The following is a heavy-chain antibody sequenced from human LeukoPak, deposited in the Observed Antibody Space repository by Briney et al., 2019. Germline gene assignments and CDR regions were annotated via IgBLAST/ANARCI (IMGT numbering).Heavy chain of an antibody. CDR3: ARGRVSSSTWYSTYYYYFYMDV. J-gene: IGHJ6*03. D-gene: IGHD1-1*01. CDR2: VDHTGTT. Sequence: PSETLSLTCSVSDDSITMYYWTWIRQPPGKGLEWIGYVDHTGTTNFNPSLNGRVSISRDTTKNLFSLRLRSVTAADTAVYFCARGRVSSSTWYSTYYYYFYMDVWGKGTTVTVSS. V-gene: IGHV4-59*01. CDR1: DDSITMYY.